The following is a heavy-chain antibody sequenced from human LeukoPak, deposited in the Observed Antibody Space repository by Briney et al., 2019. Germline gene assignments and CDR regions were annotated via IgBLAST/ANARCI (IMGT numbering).Heavy chain of an antibody. D-gene: IGHD3-22*01. J-gene: IGHJ4*02. Sequence: SETLSLTCAVYGGSFSGYYWSWIRQPPGKGLEWIGEINHSGSTNYNPSLKSRVTISVDTSKNQFSLKLSSVTAADTAVYYCARSSDDSSGYGYWGQGTLVTVSS. CDR2: INHSGST. CDR1: GGSFSGYY. CDR3: ARSSDDSSGYGY. V-gene: IGHV4-34*01.